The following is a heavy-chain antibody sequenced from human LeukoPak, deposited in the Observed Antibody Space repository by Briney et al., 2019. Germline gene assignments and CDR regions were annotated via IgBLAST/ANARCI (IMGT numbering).Heavy chain of an antibody. CDR3: SEGYFEPFDH. V-gene: IGHV4-59*02. CDR2: LSYTGKT. CDR1: GVSVSTSH. D-gene: IGHD2/OR15-2a*01. J-gene: IGHJ4*02. Sequence: ASETLSLTCNVSGVSVSTSHWNWIRQRPGKGLEWIGCLSYTGKTDYNPSLKSRVSISLGSSNNHFSLKLTSVTAAVTAVYYCSEGYFEPFDHWGQGILVTVSS.